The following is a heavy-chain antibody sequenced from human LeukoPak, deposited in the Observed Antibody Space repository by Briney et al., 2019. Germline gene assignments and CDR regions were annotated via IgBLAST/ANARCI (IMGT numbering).Heavy chain of an antibody. CDR1: GFTFSTYA. J-gene: IGHJ4*02. Sequence: GRSLRLSCAASGFTFSTYAMHWVRQAPGKGLEWVSIIYNDGKTYFADSVKGRFTISRDSSKNTLYLQMNSLRPEDTALYYCATSGYLYFDYWGQGTLVTVSS. CDR3: ATSGYLYFDY. CDR2: IYNDGKT. D-gene: IGHD3-22*01. V-gene: IGHV3-66*01.